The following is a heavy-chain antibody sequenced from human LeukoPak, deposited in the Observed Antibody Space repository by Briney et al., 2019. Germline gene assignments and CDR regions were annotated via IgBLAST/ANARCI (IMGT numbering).Heavy chain of an antibody. CDR2: ISSSSSTI. V-gene: IGHV3-48*01. Sequence: GGSLRLSCAASGFTFSSYSMNWVRQAPGKGLEWVSYISSSSSTIYYADSVKGRFTISSDNDKNSLYLQMNRLRAEDTAVYFFASPTQNDYWGQRTLVTVSS. CDR3: ASPTQNDY. J-gene: IGHJ4*02. CDR1: GFTFSSYS.